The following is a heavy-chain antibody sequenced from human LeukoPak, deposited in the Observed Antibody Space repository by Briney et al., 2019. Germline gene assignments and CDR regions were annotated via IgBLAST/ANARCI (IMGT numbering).Heavy chain of an antibody. V-gene: IGHV3-23*01. CDR2: FIGSGGST. Sequence: GGPLRPPCAASGFPFSSYAITWARQAPGKGLEWVSVFIGSGGSTYSADSVKGRFTISRDNSKNTLYLQMNSLRAEDTAVYYCAKVIDDSSGYYYVESLLFDYWGQGTLVTVSS. CDR1: GFPFSSYA. D-gene: IGHD3-22*01. CDR3: AKVIDDSSGYYYVESLLFDY. J-gene: IGHJ4*02.